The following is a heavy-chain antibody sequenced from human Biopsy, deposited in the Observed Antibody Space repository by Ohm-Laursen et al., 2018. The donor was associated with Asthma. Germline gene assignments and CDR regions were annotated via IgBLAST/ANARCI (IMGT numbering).Heavy chain of an antibody. CDR1: GFPFSDFG. V-gene: IGHV3-30*03. Sequence: SLRLSCAASGFPFSDFGLHWVRQPPGKGPEWVAFMSFNGGEKYYVDSVKGRFTISRDNPRNSLYLQMNSLRAEDTAVYYCSRDAPTGGYIDYWGLGTLVTVSS. CDR3: SRDAPTGGYIDY. D-gene: IGHD7-27*01. J-gene: IGHJ4*02. CDR2: MSFNGGEK.